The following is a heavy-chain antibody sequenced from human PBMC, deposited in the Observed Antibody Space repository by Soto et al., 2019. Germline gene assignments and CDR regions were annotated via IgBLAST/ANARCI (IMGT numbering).Heavy chain of an antibody. CDR2: ISGSGGST. Sequence: EVQLLEPGGGLVQPGGSLRLSCAASGFTFSSYAMSWVRQAPGKGLEWVSAISGSGGSTYYADSVKGRFTISRDNSKNTLYLQMNSLRAEDTAVYYCAKMEQGIAAAGSYFDYWGQGTLVTVSS. CDR1: GFTFSSYA. CDR3: AKMEQGIAAAGSYFDY. D-gene: IGHD6-13*01. V-gene: IGHV3-23*01. J-gene: IGHJ4*02.